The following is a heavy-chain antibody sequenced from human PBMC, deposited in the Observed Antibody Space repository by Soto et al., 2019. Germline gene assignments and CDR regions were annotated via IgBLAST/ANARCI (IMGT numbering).Heavy chain of an antibody. CDR3: AKVGGYCSSSSCYPGVDT. V-gene: IGHV3-23*01. J-gene: IGHJ5*02. Sequence: EVQLLESGGGLVQPGGSLRLSCAASGFTFSSYAMSWVRQAPGKGLEWVSAISGSGGSTYYADSVKGRFTISRDNSKNTLYLQMNSLRAEDTAVYYCAKVGGYCSSSSCYPGVDTWGQGTLVTVSS. CDR2: ISGSGGST. D-gene: IGHD2-2*01. CDR1: GFTFSSYA.